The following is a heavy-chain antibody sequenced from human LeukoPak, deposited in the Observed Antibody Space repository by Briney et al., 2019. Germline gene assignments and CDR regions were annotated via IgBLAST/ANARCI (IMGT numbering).Heavy chain of an antibody. CDR3: AHSRITMIVVVSPFDY. J-gene: IGHJ4*02. Sequence: SGPTLVNPTQTLTLTCTFSGFSLSTSGVGVGWIRQPPGKALEWLALIYWNDDKRYSPSLKSRLTITKDTSKNQVALTMTNMDPVDTATYYCAHSRITMIVVVSPFDYWGQGTLVTVSS. CDR1: GFSLSTSGVG. D-gene: IGHD3-22*01. CDR2: IYWNDDK. V-gene: IGHV2-5*01.